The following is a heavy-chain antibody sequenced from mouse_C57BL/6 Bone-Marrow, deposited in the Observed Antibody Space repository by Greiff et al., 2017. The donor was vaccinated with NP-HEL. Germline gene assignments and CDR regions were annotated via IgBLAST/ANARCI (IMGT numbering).Heavy chain of an antibody. V-gene: IGHV1-31*01. CDR1: GYSFTGYY. Sequence: DVKLQESGPELVKPGASAKISCKASGYSFTGYYMHWVKQSHGNILDWIGYIYPYNGVSSYNQKFKGKATLTVDKSSSTAYMELRSLTSEDSAVYYCAREGASYWYFDVWGTGTTVTVSS. J-gene: IGHJ1*03. CDR3: AREGASYWYFDV. CDR2: IYPYNGVS.